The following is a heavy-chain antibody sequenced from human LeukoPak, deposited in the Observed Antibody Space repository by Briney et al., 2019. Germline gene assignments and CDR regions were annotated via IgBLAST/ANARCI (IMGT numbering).Heavy chain of an antibody. D-gene: IGHD2-2*01. V-gene: IGHV4-34*01. CDR1: GGSFSGYY. CDR3: ARGFVVVPAAIVPRGNSGYAHDY. J-gene: IGHJ4*02. Sequence: SETLSLTCAVYGGSFSGYYWSWIRQPPGKGLEWIGEINHSGSTNYNPSLKSRVIISVDTSKNQFSLKLSSVTAADTAVYYCARGFVVVPAAIVPRGNSGYAHDYWGQGTLVTVSS. CDR2: INHSGST.